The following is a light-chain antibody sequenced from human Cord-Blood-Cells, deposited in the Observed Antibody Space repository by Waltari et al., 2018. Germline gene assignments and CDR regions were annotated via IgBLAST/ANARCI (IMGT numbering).Light chain of an antibody. CDR2: GAS. Sequence: EIVLTKSPGTLSLSPEERANLSCRASQSVSSSYLAWYQQKPGQAPRLLIYGASIRATGIPDSFSGSGSGTYFTLTISILEPEDFAVYYCQQYVISRFTFGPGTKVDIK. V-gene: IGKV3-20*01. J-gene: IGKJ3*01. CDR3: QQYVISRFT. CDR1: QSVSSSY.